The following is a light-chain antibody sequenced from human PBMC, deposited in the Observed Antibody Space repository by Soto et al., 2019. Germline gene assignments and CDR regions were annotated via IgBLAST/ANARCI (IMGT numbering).Light chain of an antibody. J-gene: IGLJ1*01. CDR3: VSYTDTDTLV. CDR2: EVT. V-gene: IGLV2-14*01. Sequence: QSALTQPASVSGSRGQSIIISCVGRNTDVGQDKSVSWYQQGPGKAPKLHIFEVTNRPSGVSNRFSGSRSGNTASLTISGLQPDDEGDYFCVSYTDTDTLVFGTGTKLTVL. CDR1: NTDVGQDKS.